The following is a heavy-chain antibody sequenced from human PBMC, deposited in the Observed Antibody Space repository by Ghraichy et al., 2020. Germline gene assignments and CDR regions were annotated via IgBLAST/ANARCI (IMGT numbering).Heavy chain of an antibody. V-gene: IGHV1-2*02. CDR2: INPNSGGT. CDR3: ARVVGSGWYGDF. CDR1: GYTFTGYY. D-gene: IGHD6-19*01. J-gene: IGHJ4*02. Sequence: ASVKVSCKASGYTFTGYYMHWVRQAPGQGLEWMGWINPNSGGTNYAQKFQGRVTMTRDTSISTAYMELGRLRSDDTAVYYCARVVGSGWYGDFWGQGTLVTVSS.